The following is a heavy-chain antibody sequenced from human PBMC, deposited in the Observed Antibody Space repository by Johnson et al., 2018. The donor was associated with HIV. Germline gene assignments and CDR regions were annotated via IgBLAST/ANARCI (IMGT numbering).Heavy chain of an antibody. V-gene: IGHV3-7*05. CDR2: INQDGTGK. CDR1: GFSFSSSY. J-gene: IGHJ3*02. CDR3: AKDRTSAQSAFDI. Sequence: VQLVESGGGWVQPGGSIRLSCAASGFSFSSSYMTWVRQAPGKGLEWVATINQDGTGKNYVDSVKGRFTISRYNAKNSLYLQMTSLRAEDTAVYYCAKDRTSAQSAFDIWGQGTMVTVSS. D-gene: IGHD1-1*01.